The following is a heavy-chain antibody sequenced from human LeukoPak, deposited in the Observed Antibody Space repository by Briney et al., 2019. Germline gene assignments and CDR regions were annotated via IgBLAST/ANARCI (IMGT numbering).Heavy chain of an antibody. Sequence: GASVKVSCKASGYTFISYYIHWVRQAPGQGLEWMGIINPAGGTTTYAHKFQGRVTLTRDTSTSTVYMELSSLRSEDTAVHYCTTEALGDSSGYYTYYFDYWGQGTLVTVSS. CDR1: GYTFISYY. D-gene: IGHD3-22*01. V-gene: IGHV1-46*01. CDR3: TTEALGDSSGYYTYYFDY. CDR2: INPAGGTT. J-gene: IGHJ4*02.